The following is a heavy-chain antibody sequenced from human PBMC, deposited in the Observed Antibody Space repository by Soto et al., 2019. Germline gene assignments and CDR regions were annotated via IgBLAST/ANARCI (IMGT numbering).Heavy chain of an antibody. CDR2: INPATGAA. Sequence: QLHLVQSGAVVKKPGASVTVSCSASGYPVTAYYMHWVRQAPGRGLEWMGGINPATGAAKYTQTFQGRVTLTRDTPTSTVFMELRGLTSEDTAVFYCARGGGVGVAGSAAFDMWGQGTVVTVSS. V-gene: IGHV1-2*02. J-gene: IGHJ3*02. CDR3: ARGGGVGVAGSAAFDM. CDR1: GYPVTAYY. D-gene: IGHD3-3*01.